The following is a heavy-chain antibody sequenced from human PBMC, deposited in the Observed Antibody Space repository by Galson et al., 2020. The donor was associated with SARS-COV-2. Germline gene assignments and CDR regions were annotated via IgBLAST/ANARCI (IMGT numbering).Heavy chain of an antibody. D-gene: IGHD3-3*01. V-gene: IGHV1-24*01. Sequence: ASVKVSCKDSRYTLTEISMHWVRQAPGKGLEWTGGYDPEEGETIYAQKFQGRVTMTEDTPTDTAYMELSSLSSEDTAVYYCSTDFAIRGVVILHYWGQGTLVTVSS. CDR2: YDPEEGET. CDR1: RYTLTEIS. CDR3: STDFAIRGVVILHY. J-gene: IGHJ4*02.